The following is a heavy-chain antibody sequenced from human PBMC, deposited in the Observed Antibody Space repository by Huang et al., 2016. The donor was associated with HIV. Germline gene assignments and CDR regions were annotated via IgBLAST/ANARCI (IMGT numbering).Heavy chain of an antibody. V-gene: IGHV1-69*13. CDR2: IIPMVGTP. CDR3: ARGQLGSYGDYDVLY. CDR1: GGPFSKYA. D-gene: IGHD4-17*01. J-gene: IGHJ4*02. Sequence: QVQLVQSGAEVQTPGSSVKVSCKASGGPFSKYAISWVRQAPGQGLEWRGGIIPMVGTPNYARKFQGRVTITADDSTSTTYVEVSSLRSEDTALYYCARGQLGSYGDYDVLYWGQGTLVTVSS.